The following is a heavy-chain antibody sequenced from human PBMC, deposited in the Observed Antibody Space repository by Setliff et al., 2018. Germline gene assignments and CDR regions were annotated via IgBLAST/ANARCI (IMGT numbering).Heavy chain of an antibody. V-gene: IGHV3-48*01. CDR3: ARDRSIAAAGAFDY. CDR1: GFTFSSYN. Sequence: GGSLRLSCAASGFTFSSYNMDWVRQAPGKGLEWVSYINSRSSTIFYADSVKGRFTISRDNAKNSLYLQMNSLRAEDTAVYYCARDRSIAAAGAFDYWGQGTLVTVSS. D-gene: IGHD6-13*01. J-gene: IGHJ4*02. CDR2: INSRSSTI.